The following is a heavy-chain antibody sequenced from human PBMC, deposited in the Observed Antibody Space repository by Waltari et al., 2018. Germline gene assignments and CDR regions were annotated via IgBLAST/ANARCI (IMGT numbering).Heavy chain of an antibody. V-gene: IGHV4-39*07. D-gene: IGHD2-15*01. CDR2: TYYTGST. CDR3: ARASGYCSGGGCSSGWFDP. CDR1: GDSISSDYYY. J-gene: IGHJ5*02. Sequence: QLQLQESGPGLVKPSETLSLTCIVFGDSISSDYYYCGVVRQPPGKGLEWIANTYYTGSTYYNPSLYVRVTLSVDVSKNHFSLKLSSVTAADTAVYYCARASGYCSGGGCSSGWFDPWGQGTLVTVSS.